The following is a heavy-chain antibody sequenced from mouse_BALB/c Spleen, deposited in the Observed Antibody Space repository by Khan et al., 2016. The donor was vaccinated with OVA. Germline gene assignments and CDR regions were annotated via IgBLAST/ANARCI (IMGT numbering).Heavy chain of an antibody. Sequence: QFPLVPSGPGLVQPSQSLSITCTVSGFSLTTYGIHWVRQSPGKGLEWLGVIWSGGSTDYNAPFISRLNISQDNSKSQVFFKMNSLQADDTAIYYGARHSYRYDFTYWGQGTLVTVSA. CDR3: ARHSYRYDFTY. V-gene: IGHV2-2*01. D-gene: IGHD2-12*01. CDR1: GFSLTTYG. CDR2: IWSGGST. J-gene: IGHJ3*01.